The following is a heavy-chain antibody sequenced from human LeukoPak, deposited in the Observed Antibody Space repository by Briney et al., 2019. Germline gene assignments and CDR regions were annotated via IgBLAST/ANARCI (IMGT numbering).Heavy chain of an antibody. D-gene: IGHD6-19*01. J-gene: IGHJ4*02. CDR2: IYSGGST. CDR1: GFTVSSNY. CDR3: ARGAEWLVPLLFDY. V-gene: IGHV3-66*01. Sequence: GGSLRLSCAASGFTVSSNYMSWVRQAPGKGLEWVSVIYSGGSTYYADSVKGRFTISRDNAKNSLYLQMNSLRAEDTAVYYCARGAEWLVPLLFDYWGQGTLVTVSS.